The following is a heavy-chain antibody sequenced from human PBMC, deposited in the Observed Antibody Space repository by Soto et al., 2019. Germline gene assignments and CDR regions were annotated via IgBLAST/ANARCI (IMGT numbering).Heavy chain of an antibody. J-gene: IGHJ5*02. CDR3: ARVTSMVRGVIDNGFDP. V-gene: IGHV1-69*01. CDR1: GGTFSSYA. CDR2: IIPMYGPA. D-gene: IGHD3-10*01. Sequence: QVPLVQSGAEVKKPGSSVTVSCKASGGTFSSYAIHWVRQAPGRGLEWMGGIIPMYGPAKYAQRFQGRVTITADESTTTVYMELTSLTSQATAVYYCARVTSMVRGVIDNGFDPWGHGTLVTVSS.